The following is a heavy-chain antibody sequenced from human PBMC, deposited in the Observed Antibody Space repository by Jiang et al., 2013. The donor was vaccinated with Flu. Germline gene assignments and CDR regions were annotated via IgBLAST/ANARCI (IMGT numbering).Heavy chain of an antibody. V-gene: IGHV3-33*01. CDR2: IWYDGSNK. J-gene: IGHJ4*02. CDR3: ARGPLWFGESTHFDY. CDR1: GFTFSSYG. D-gene: IGHD3-10*01. Sequence: RLSCAASGFTFSSYGMHWVRQAPGKGLEWVAVIWYDGSNKYYADSVKGRFTISRDNSKNTLYLQMNSLRAEDTAVYYCARGPLWFGESTHFDYWGQGTLVTVSS.